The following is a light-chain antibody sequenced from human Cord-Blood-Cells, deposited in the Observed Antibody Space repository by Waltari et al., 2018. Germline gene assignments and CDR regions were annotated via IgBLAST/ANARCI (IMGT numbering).Light chain of an antibody. J-gene: IGKJ1*01. Sequence: DIVMTQSRDSLAVSLGERATINCKSSQSVLYSSNNKNYLAWYQQKPGQPPKLLIYWASTRESGVPDRFSGSGSGTDFILTISSLQAEDVAVYYCQQYYSTPPTFGQGTKVEIK. CDR3: QQYYSTPPT. CDR1: QSVLYSSNNKNY. V-gene: IGKV4-1*01. CDR2: WAS.